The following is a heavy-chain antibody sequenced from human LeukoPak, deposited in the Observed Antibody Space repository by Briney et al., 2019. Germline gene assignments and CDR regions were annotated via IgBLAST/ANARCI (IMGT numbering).Heavy chain of an antibody. D-gene: IGHD3-22*01. V-gene: IGHV1-18*01. J-gene: IGHJ4*02. CDR2: ISAYNGNT. Sequence: ASVKVSCKASGYTFTSYGISWVRQAPGQGLEWMGWISAYNGNTIYAQKFQGRVTMTEDTSTDTAYMELSSLRSEDTAVYYCATVTGHNIVSGYYSGFDYWGQGTLVTVSS. CDR3: ATVTGHNIVSGYYSGFDY. CDR1: GYTFTSYG.